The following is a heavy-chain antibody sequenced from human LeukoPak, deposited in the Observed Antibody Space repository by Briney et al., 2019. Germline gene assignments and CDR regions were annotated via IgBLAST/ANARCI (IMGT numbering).Heavy chain of an antibody. V-gene: IGHV3-7*03. D-gene: IGHD6-13*01. CDR2: IKQDGSKK. Sequence: GGSLRLSCVASGFPFSSYWMTWVRQAPGKGLEWVANIKQDGSKKSYVDSVKGRFTISRDNAKNSLYLQMNSLRAEDTAVYYCAKDGIAAAGRDKFDYWGQGTLVTVSS. J-gene: IGHJ4*02. CDR3: AKDGIAAAGRDKFDY. CDR1: GFPFSSYW.